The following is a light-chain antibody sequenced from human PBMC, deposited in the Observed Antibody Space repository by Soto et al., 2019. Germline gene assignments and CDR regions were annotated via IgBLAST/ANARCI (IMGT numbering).Light chain of an antibody. CDR3: LQYDTAPRT. V-gene: IGKV3-20*01. Sequence: EIVLTQSPGTLSLSPGERATLSCRASQSVSSSYLAWYQQKPGQAPRLLIYGASSRATGIPDRFSGSGSGTHFTLTISRLEAEDSAVYYCLQYDTAPRTFGQGTRLEIK. CDR2: GAS. CDR1: QSVSSSY. J-gene: IGKJ5*01.